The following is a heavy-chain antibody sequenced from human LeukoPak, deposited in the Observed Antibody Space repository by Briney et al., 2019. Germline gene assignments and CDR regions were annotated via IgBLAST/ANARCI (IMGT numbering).Heavy chain of an antibody. V-gene: IGHV3-23*01. CDR1: GFSFSSYG. J-gene: IGHJ5*02. CDR2: ISISGNT. Sequence: GGSLRLSCAASGFSFSSYGMSWVRQAPGKGLEWVSAISISGNTYYADSVKGRFTISRDNSKNTLYLQMNSLRGEDTALYYCAKKYSTGLDPWGQGTLVTVSS. D-gene: IGHD1-26*01. CDR3: AKKYSTGLDP.